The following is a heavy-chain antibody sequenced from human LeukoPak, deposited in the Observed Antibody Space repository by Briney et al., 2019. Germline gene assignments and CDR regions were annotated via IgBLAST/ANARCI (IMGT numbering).Heavy chain of an antibody. V-gene: IGHV3-30*04. CDR3: ARFSSSWYGFDY. Sequence: GGSLRLSCAASGFTFSSYAMHWVRQAPGKGLEWVAVISYDGSNKYYADSVKGRFTISRDNSKNTLYLQMNSLRAEDTAVYYCARFSSSWYGFDYWGQGTLVTVSS. J-gene: IGHJ4*02. CDR2: ISYDGSNK. CDR1: GFTFSSYA. D-gene: IGHD6-13*01.